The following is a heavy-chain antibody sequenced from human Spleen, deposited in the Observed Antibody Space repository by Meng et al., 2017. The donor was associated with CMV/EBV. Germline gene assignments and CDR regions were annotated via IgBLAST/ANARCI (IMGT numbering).Heavy chain of an antibody. CDR2: ISGSGGST. CDR1: GFTFSSYA. CDR3: AKDSSAYSSSWYGDFDY. J-gene: IGHJ4*02. V-gene: IGHV3-23*01. Sequence: GGSLRLSCAASGFTFSSYAMSWVRQAPGKGLEWVSGISGSGGSTYYADSVKGRFTISRDNSENTLYLQMNSLRAEDTAGYSCAKDSSAYSSSWYGDFDYWGQGTLVTVSS. D-gene: IGHD6-13*01.